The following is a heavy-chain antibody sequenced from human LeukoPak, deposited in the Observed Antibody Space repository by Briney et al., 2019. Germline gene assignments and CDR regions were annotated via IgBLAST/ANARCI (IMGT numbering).Heavy chain of an antibody. CDR3: ARGDRMIVVVITLFDY. Sequence: GGSLRLSCAASGFTFSSYEMNWVRQAPGKGLERVSYISSSGSTIYYADSVKGRFTISRDNAKNSLYLQMNSLRAEDTAVYYCARGDRMIVVVITLFDYWGQGTLVTVSS. D-gene: IGHD3-22*01. V-gene: IGHV3-48*03. J-gene: IGHJ4*02. CDR1: GFTFSSYE. CDR2: ISSSGSTI.